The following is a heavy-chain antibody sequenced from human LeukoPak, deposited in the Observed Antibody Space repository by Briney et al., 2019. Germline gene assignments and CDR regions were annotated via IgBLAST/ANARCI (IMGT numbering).Heavy chain of an antibody. V-gene: IGHV3-23*01. D-gene: IGHD6-13*01. J-gene: IGHJ4*02. CDR3: AKGLAAAGTAFDY. CDR2: ISGSGDST. CDR1: GFTFSTYA. Sequence: PGGSLRLSCAASGFTFSTYAMSWVRQAPGKGLEWVSAISGSGDSTYYADSVKGRFTISRDNSKNTLYLQMNSLRAEDTAVYYRAKGLAAAGTAFDYWGQGTLVTVSS.